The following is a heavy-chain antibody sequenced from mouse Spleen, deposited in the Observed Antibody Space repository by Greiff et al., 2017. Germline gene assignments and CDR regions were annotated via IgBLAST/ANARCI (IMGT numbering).Heavy chain of an antibody. V-gene: IGHV1-69*01. CDR1: GYTFTSYW. J-gene: IGHJ2*01. CDR2: IDPSDSYT. Sequence: VQLQQPGAELVMPGASVKLSCKASGYTFTSYWMHWVKQRPGQGLEWIGEIDPSDSYTNYNQKFKGKATLTVDKSSSTAYMQLSSLTSEDSAVYYCARFDYDEFDYWGQGTTLTVSS. CDR3: ARFDYDEFDY. D-gene: IGHD2-4*01.